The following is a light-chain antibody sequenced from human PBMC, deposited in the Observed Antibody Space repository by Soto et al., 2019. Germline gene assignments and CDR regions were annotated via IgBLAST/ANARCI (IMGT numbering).Light chain of an antibody. V-gene: IGKV3-20*01. CDR3: QQFGPSLWT. J-gene: IGKJ1*01. Sequence: IVPTQSPGTLSLSPGERATLSCRADQSVNNNYLAWYQQKPGQPPRLLIYGASNRAPGIPDRFSASRSGTDFTLTVTSLEPEDFAGYFCQQFGPSLWTFGQGTKVESK. CDR1: QSVNNNY. CDR2: GAS.